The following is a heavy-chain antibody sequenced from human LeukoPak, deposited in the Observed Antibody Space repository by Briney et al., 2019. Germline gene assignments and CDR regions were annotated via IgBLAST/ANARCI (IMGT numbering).Heavy chain of an antibody. CDR2: TYSGGNT. CDR3: ARGTDY. J-gene: IGHJ4*02. D-gene: IGHD1-1*01. V-gene: IGHV3-66*01. CDR1: GFTVSSNY. Sequence: GGSLRLSCAASGFTVSSNYMSWVRQAPGTGLEWVSVTYSGGNTYYADSVKGRFTISRDNSNNTLYLQMNSLRAEDTAVYYCARGTDYWGQGTLVTVSS.